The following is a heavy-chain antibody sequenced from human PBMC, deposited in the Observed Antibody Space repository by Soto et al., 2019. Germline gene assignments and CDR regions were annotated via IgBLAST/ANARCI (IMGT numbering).Heavy chain of an antibody. CDR2: FSQNGKDT. V-gene: IGHV3-23*01. D-gene: IGHD2-15*01. Sequence: EVQLLESGGGLLQPGGSLRLSCTTSGFSFSSQDMTWVHQAPGKGLEWVSLFSQNGKDTFYADSVKGRFTISRDNSNSVLYLQMNSLIAEDTAIYYCAKGNLYNAVSGADYWGQGPLVTVSS. J-gene: IGHJ4*02. CDR1: GFSFSSQD. CDR3: AKGNLYNAVSGADY.